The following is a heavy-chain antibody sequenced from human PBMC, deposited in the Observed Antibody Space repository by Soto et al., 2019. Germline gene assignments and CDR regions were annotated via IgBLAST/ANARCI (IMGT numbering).Heavy chain of an antibody. CDR3: ARVDDSSGEYYFDY. J-gene: IGHJ4*02. Sequence: EVQLVETGGGLIQPGGSLRLSCTASGFTVSSNYMSWVRQAPGKGLEWVSVIYSGGSTYYADSVKGRFTISRDNSKNTLYLQMNSLRAEDTAVYYCARVDDSSGEYYFDYWGQGTLVTVSS. CDR1: GFTVSSNY. CDR2: IYSGGST. D-gene: IGHD3-22*01. V-gene: IGHV3-53*02.